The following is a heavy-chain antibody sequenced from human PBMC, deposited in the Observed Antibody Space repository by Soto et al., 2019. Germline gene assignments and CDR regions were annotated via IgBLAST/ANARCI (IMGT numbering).Heavy chain of an antibody. CDR3: VKVFCTNCGGFYYGLDV. V-gene: IGHV3-30*18. CDR2: ISYDEDTK. J-gene: IGHJ6*02. D-gene: IGHD2-8*01. CDR1: GFTFSSYG. Sequence: QVQLVESGGGVVQPGGSLRLSCAASGFTFSSYGMYWVRHAPGKGLEWVAIISYDEDTKYYADSVKGRFTISRDNSKKTLHRQMNSLRAEDSAVYYCVKVFCTNCGGFYYGLDVWGQGTTVTVS.